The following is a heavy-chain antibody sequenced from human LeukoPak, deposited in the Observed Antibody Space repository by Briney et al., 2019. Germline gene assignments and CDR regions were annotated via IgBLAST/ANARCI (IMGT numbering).Heavy chain of an antibody. J-gene: IGHJ4*02. D-gene: IGHD3-3*02. CDR2: IIPIFGTA. Sequence: ASVKVSCKASGGTFSSYAISWVRQAPGQGLEWMGGIIPIFGTANYAQKFQGRVTITTDESTSTAYMELSSLRSEDMAVYYCARHFWSGYYRDYWGQGTLVTVSS. V-gene: IGHV1-69*05. CDR3: ARHFWSGYYRDY. CDR1: GGTFSSYA.